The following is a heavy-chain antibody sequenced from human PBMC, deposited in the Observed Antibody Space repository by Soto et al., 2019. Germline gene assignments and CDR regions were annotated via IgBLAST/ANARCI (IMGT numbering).Heavy chain of an antibody. D-gene: IGHD3-22*01. CDR2: IYHGGAP. CDR1: GGSLRSGSYY. J-gene: IGHJ4*02. V-gene: IGHV4-61*01. Sequence: SESLSLTRAVSGGSLRSGSYYWSWIRQPPGKGLEWIGYIYHGGAPTYNASLKSRVTISVDTSKNQFFLKVNSVTAADTAVYFCARDSSGRHDYWGQGTPVTSPQ. CDR3: ARDSSGRHDY.